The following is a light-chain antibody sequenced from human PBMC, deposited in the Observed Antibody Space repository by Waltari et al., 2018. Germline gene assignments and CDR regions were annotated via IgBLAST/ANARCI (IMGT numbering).Light chain of an antibody. J-gene: IGLJ2*01. CDR2: QNY. CDR1: NLPHKN. Sequence: SYKLTQTPSVSVSPGQTTTISCSGENLPHKNICWYQQKAGQSPVLVIFQNYKRPSGIPERFSGSNSGNTATLTISGTQAMDEADYFCQTWDTTAVFGGGTKLTVL. CDR3: QTWDTTAV. V-gene: IGLV3-1*01.